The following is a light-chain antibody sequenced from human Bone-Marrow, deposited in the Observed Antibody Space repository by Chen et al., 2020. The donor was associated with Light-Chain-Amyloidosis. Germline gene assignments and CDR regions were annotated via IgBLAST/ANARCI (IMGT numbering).Light chain of an antibody. CDR3: QVWDRSSDRPV. J-gene: IGLJ3*02. CDR1: NIGSTS. Sequence: SYVLTQPSSGSGAPGPTAPIARGGNNIGSTSVHWYQQTPGQAPLLVVYDDSDRPSGIPERLSGSNSGNTATLTISRVEAGDEADYYCQVWDRSSDRPVFGGGTKLTVL. V-gene: IGLV3-21*02. CDR2: DDS.